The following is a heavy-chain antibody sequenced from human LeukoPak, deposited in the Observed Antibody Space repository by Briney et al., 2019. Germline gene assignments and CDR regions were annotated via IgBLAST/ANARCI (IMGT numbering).Heavy chain of an antibody. CDR3: ARGTMATVTYYFDY. CDR1: AGSFSGYY. Sequence: SETLSLTCAVCAGSFSGYYWSWIRQPPGKGLEWIGEINHSGSTNYNPSLKSRVTISVDTSKNQFSLKLSSVTAADTAVYYCARGTMATVTYYFDYWGQGTLVTVSS. V-gene: IGHV4-34*01. J-gene: IGHJ4*02. CDR2: INHSGST. D-gene: IGHD4-17*01.